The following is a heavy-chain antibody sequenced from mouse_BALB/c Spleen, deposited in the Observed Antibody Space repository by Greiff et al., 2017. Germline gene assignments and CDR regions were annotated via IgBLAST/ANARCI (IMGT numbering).Heavy chain of an antibody. CDR3: NACGDSGAWFAY. CDR2: IDPENGDT. Sequence: EVQLQQSGAELVRSGASVKLSCTASGFNIKDYYMHWVKQRPEQGLEWIGWIDPENGDTEYAPKFQGKATMTADTSSNTAYLQLSSLTSEDTAVYYCNACGDSGAWFAYWGKGTLVPVSA. CDR1: GFNIKDYY. J-gene: IGHJ3*01. V-gene: IGHV14-4*02.